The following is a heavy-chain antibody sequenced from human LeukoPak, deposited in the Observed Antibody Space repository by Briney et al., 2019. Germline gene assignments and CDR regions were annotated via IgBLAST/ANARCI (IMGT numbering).Heavy chain of an antibody. D-gene: IGHD2-15*01. CDR2: IYYSGST. CDR1: GGSISSYY. Sequence: SETLSLTCTVSGGSISSYYWSWIRQPPGKGLEWIGYIYYSGSTNYNPSLKSRVTISVDTSKNRFSLKLSSVTAADTAVYYCARRSCSGGSCYWNDAFDIWGQGTMVTVSS. V-gene: IGHV4-59*08. J-gene: IGHJ3*02. CDR3: ARRSCSGGSCYWNDAFDI.